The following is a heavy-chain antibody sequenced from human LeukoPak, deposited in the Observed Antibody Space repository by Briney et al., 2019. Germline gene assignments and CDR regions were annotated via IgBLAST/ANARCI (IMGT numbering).Heavy chain of an antibody. CDR3: APNRDAYMAPHY. CDR1: GFTFSSYG. Sequence: PGGSLRLSCAASGFTFSSYGMSWVRQAPGKGLEWVSAISGSGGGTYYADSVKGRFTISRDNSKNTLYLQMSSLKPEDTAVYYCAPNRDAYMAPHYWGQGTLVTVSS. V-gene: IGHV3-23*01. D-gene: IGHD2-21*01. CDR2: ISGSGGGT. J-gene: IGHJ4*02.